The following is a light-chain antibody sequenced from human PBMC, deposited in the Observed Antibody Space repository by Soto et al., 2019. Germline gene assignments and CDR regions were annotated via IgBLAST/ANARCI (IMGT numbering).Light chain of an antibody. CDR2: VGS. CDR1: QGVGSS. V-gene: IGKV1D-13*01. J-gene: IGKJ5*01. CDR3: QHFSDYPIT. Sequence: AIQLTQSPSSLSASVGDRVTITCRASQGVGSSLAWYQRKPGEAPKFLIYVGSSLESGVPSRFSGSGSGTDFTLTIISLQPEDFATYYCQHFSDYPITFGQGTRLEIK.